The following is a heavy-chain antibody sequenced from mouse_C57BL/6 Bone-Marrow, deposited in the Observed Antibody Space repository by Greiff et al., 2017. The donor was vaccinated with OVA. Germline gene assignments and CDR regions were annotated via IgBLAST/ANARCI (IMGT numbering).Heavy chain of an antibody. CDR2: IYPGSGST. CDR1: GYTFTSYW. V-gene: IGHV1-55*01. D-gene: IGHD2-3*01. J-gene: IGHJ3*01. CDR3: ARRSDGQGFAY. Sequence: QVQLKQSGAELVKPGASVKMSCKASGYTFTSYWITWVKQRPGQGLEWIGDIYPGSGSTNYNEKFKSKATLTVDTSSSTAYMQLSSLTSEDSAVYYCARRSDGQGFAYWGQGTLVTVSA.